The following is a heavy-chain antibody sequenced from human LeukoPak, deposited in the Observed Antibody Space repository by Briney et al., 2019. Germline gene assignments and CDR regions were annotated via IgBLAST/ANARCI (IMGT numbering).Heavy chain of an antibody. J-gene: IGHJ6*02. CDR2: IYYSGST. CDR3: VRESYYYGMDV. CDR1: GGSISSYY. Sequence: SETLSLTCTVSGGSISSYYWSWIRQPPGKGLEWIGYIYYSGSTNYNPSLKSRVTISVDTSKNQFSLKLSSVTAADTAVYYCVRESYYYGMDVWGQGTTVTVSS. V-gene: IGHV4-59*01.